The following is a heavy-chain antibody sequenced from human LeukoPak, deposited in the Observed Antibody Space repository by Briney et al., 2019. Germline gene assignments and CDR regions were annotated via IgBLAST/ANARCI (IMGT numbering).Heavy chain of an antibody. D-gene: IGHD3-22*01. CDR2: IYYSGST. Sequence: SETLSLTCTVSGGSISSYYWSWIRQPPGKGLEWIGCIYYSGSTNYNPSLKSRVTISVDTSKNQFSLKLSSVTAADTAVYYCARDSYYYDSSGYYRSNDAFDIWGQGTMVTVSS. J-gene: IGHJ3*02. CDR1: GGSISSYY. CDR3: ARDSYYYDSSGYYRSNDAFDI. V-gene: IGHV4-59*01.